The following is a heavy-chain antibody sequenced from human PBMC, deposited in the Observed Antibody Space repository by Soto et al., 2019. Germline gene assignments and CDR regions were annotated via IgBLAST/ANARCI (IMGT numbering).Heavy chain of an antibody. J-gene: IGHJ6*02. CDR3: ARDLGIHDRRGYYYYYGMDV. CDR2: INSDGSST. CDR1: GFTFSSYW. Sequence: EVQLMESGGGLVQPGGSLRLSCAASGFTFSSYWMHWVRQAPGKGLVWVSRINSDGSSTSYADSVKGRFTISRDNAKNALYLKMNSRRAEDTAVYYCARDLGIHDRRGYYYYYGMDVWGQGTTVTVSS. V-gene: IGHV3-74*01. D-gene: IGHD3-22*01.